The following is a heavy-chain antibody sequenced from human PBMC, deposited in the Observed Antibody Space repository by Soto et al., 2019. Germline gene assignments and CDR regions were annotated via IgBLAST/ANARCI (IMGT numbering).Heavy chain of an antibody. J-gene: IGHJ4*02. CDR3: VRGVDSSFDY. V-gene: IGHV6-1*01. CDR1: GDIVSSNRAA. D-gene: IGHD6-13*01. Sequence: PAQTLSLTCVISGDIVSSNRAAWNWLRQSPSRGREWLGRTYDRSEWKNDYAPSVNSRISINPHTSKNQFSLHLNSVTPEDTAVYYCVRGVDSSFDYWGLGTLVTVSS. CDR2: TYDRSEWKN.